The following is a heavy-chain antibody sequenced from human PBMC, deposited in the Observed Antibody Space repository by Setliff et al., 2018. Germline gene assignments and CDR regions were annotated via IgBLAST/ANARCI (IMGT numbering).Heavy chain of an antibody. CDR2: ISGYGSRT. Sequence: PGGSLRLSCAASGFTFSSYAMTWVRQAPGKGLEWVSGISGYGSRTYYADSVKGRSTISRDNSQNTMYLQMNSLRAEDTAVYYCIRDTSGRDAFDIWGQGTVVTVSS. CDR1: GFTFSSYA. J-gene: IGHJ3*02. D-gene: IGHD6-19*01. CDR3: IRDTSGRDAFDI. V-gene: IGHV3-23*01.